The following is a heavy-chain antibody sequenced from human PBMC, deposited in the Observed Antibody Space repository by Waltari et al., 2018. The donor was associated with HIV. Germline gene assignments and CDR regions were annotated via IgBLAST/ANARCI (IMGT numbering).Heavy chain of an antibody. CDR2: ISYIGST. J-gene: IGHJ5*02. CDR3: ARGTTYAVGWFDP. D-gene: IGHD1-26*01. Sequence: QEQLQESGPGLVKPSQTLSLTCTVSGGSIRSGGYYWSWIRQLPGKGLEWIGYISYIGSTFYNPSLRRRVTMSVDTSKNQFSLKLTSVTAADTAVYYCARGTTYAVGWFDPWGQGTQVTVSS. V-gene: IGHV4-31*03. CDR1: GGSIRSGGYY.